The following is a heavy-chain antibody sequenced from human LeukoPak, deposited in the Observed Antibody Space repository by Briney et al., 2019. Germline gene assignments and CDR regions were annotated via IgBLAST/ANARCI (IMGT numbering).Heavy chain of an antibody. D-gene: IGHD3-22*01. CDR1: GYSFTSYL. Sequence: GESLKISGKGSGYSFTSYLNGWVHQMPEKGLGGRGFISPVDSDTRDHPFFRGEVTISADKYISTAYLQWSSMKASDNAMYYCARSPYYYDSSGPGDYWGQGTLVTVSS. V-gene: IGHV5-51*07. CDR2: ISPVDSDT. J-gene: IGHJ4*02. CDR3: ARSPYYYDSSGPGDY.